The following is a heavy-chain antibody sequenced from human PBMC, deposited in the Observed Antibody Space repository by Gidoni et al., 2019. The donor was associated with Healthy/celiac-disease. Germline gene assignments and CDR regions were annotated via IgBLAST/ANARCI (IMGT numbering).Heavy chain of an antibody. D-gene: IGHD6-13*01. CDR3: SVGGAAAGTA. Sequence: QVQLVQSGAEVKKPGASVKVSCKASGYTFTSYYMHWVRQAPGQGLEWMGIINPSGGSTSYAQKFQGRVTMTRDTSTSTVYMELSSLRSEDTAVYYWSVGGAAAGTAWGQGTLVTVSS. CDR2: INPSGGST. V-gene: IGHV1-46*01. CDR1: GYTFTSYY. J-gene: IGHJ5*02.